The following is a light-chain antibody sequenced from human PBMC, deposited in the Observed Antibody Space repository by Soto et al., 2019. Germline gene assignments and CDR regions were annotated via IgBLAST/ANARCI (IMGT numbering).Light chain of an antibody. CDR3: MQALQTPRT. CDR2: LCS. Sequence: DIVMTQSPLSLPVTPGEPASISCRSSQSLLHSNGDTYLEWYLQKPGQSPQLLIYLCSLRAAGVPDRFSGGGSGTDFTLKIRRVEAEDVGVYYCMQALQTPRTFGQGTKVEIK. V-gene: IGKV2-28*01. J-gene: IGKJ1*01. CDR1: QSLLHSNGDTY.